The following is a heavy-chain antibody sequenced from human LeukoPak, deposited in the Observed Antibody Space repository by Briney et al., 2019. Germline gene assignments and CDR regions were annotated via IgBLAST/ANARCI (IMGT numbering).Heavy chain of an antibody. CDR3: ARGFYGSGSYSQFDY. D-gene: IGHD3-10*01. V-gene: IGHV3-53*01. J-gene: IGHJ4*02. CDR1: GFTVSSNY. CDR2: TYSGGRI. Sequence: PGGSLRLSCAASGFTVSSNYMSWVRQAPGKGLEWVSVTYSGGRIYYADSVKGRFTISRDNSKNTLYLQMNSLRAEDTAVYYCARGFYGSGSYSQFDYWGQGTLVTVSS.